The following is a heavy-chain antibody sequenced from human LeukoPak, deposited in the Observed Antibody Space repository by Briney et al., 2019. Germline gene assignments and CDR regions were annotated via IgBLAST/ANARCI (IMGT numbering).Heavy chain of an antibody. V-gene: IGHV3-23*01. D-gene: IGHD2-15*01. CDR1: GFTFSSYA. Sequence: GGSLRLSCAASGFTFSSYAMSWVRQAPGKGLEWASAISGSGGSTYYADSVKGRFTISRDNSKNTLYLQMNSLRAEDTAVYYCAKVWYCSGGSCDEYWGQGTLVTVSS. CDR2: ISGSGGST. CDR3: AKVWYCSGGSCDEY. J-gene: IGHJ4*02.